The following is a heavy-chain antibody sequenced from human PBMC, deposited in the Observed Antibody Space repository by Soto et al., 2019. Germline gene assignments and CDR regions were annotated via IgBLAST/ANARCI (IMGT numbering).Heavy chain of an antibody. J-gene: IGHJ6*02. Sequence: SVKVSFKASGGSFTYTLSWVRQAPGQGLEWMGGIIPIFGTTNYAQKFQGRVTITADESTKTAYMELSTLRSEDTAVYYCARLHSHGTYGMDVWGQGTTVTVSS. CDR3: ARLHSHGTYGMDV. V-gene: IGHV1-69*13. D-gene: IGHD5-18*01. CDR2: IIPIFGTT. CDR1: GGSFTYT.